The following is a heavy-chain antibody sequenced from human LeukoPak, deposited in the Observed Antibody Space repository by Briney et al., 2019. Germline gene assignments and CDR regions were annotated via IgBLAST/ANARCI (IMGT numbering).Heavy chain of an antibody. D-gene: IGHD3-22*01. CDR2: IIPIFGTA. V-gene: IGHV1-69*13. CDR1: GGTFSSYA. CDR3: ARDTIYYDSSGYYSHDAFDI. J-gene: IGHJ3*02. Sequence: SVKVSCKASGGTFSSYAISWVRQAPGQGLEWMGGIIPIFGTANYAQKFQGRVTITADESTSTAYMELSSLRSEDTAVYYCARDTIYYDSSGYYSHDAFDIWGQGTMVTVSS.